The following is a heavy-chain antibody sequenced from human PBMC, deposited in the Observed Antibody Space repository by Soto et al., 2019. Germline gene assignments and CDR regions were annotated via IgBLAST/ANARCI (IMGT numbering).Heavy chain of an antibody. CDR1: RFTFSSYS. J-gene: IGHJ4*02. V-gene: IGHV3-21*01. CDR3: AREAVAGRGADY. Sequence: PGGSLRLSCAASRFTFSSYSMNWVRQAPGKGLEWASSISSSSSYIYYADSVKGRFTISRDNAKNSLYLQMNSLRAEDTAVYYCAREAVAGRGADYWGQGTLVPVSS. D-gene: IGHD6-19*01. CDR2: ISSSSSYI.